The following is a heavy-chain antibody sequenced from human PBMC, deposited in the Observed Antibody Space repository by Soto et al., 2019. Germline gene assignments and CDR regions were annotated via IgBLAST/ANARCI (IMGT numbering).Heavy chain of an antibody. Sequence: QAQGKGLEWVAVISYDGSNKYYADSVKGRFTISRDNSKNTLYLQMNSLRAEDTAFYFHAKDVIRASLPVSALLLNRTSDL. CDR2: ISYDGSNK. J-gene: IGHJ2*01. D-gene: IGHD1-26*01. V-gene: IGHV3-30*18. CDR3: AKDVIRASLPVSALLLNRTSDL.